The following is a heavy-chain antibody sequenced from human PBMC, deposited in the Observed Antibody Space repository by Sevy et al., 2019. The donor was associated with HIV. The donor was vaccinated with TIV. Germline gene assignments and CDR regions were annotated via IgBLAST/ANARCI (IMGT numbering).Heavy chain of an antibody. CDR1: GFTFSSYG. D-gene: IGHD3-22*01. V-gene: IGHV3-33*01. CDR2: IWYDGSNK. Sequence: GGYLRLSCAASGFTFSSYGMHWVRQAPGKGLEWVAVIWYDGSNKYYADSVKGRFTISRDNSKNTLYLQMNSLRAEDTAVYYCARDPYYDSSGPFDYWGQGTLVTVSS. J-gene: IGHJ4*02. CDR3: ARDPYYDSSGPFDY.